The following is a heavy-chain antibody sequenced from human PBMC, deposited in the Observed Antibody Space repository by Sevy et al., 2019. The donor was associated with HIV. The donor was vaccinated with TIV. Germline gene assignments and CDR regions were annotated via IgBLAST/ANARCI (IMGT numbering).Heavy chain of an antibody. CDR2: IIPTFDTA. Sequence: ASVKVSCKASGDTLRKHAISWVRQAPGKGLEWMGGIIPTFDTANFPRKFQDRVTITADESTSKVYMELSSLRSEDTAVYYCARAGENLYYSYYDYWGQGTLVTVSS. CDR1: GDTLRKHA. CDR3: ARAGENLYYSYYDY. V-gene: IGHV1-69*13. D-gene: IGHD3-10*01. J-gene: IGHJ4*02.